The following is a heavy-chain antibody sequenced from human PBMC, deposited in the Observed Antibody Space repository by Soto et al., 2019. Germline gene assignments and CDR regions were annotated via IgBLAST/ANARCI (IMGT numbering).Heavy chain of an antibody. CDR1: GFTFSSYS. CDR3: ARERTYDILTGRANYYMDV. J-gene: IGHJ6*03. V-gene: IGHV3-21*01. Sequence: GGSLRLSCAASGFTFSSYSMNWVRQAPGKGLEWVSSISSSSSYIYYADSAKGRFTISRDNAKNSLYLQMNSLRAEDTAVYYCARERTYDILTGRANYYMDVWGKGTTVTVSS. CDR2: ISSSSSYI. D-gene: IGHD3-9*01.